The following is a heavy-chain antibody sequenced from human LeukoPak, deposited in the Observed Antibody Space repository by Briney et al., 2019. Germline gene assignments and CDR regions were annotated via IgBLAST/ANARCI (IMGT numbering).Heavy chain of an antibody. CDR3: ARGAGYDILTGYYKEDAFDI. CDR2: INPNSGGT. D-gene: IGHD3-9*01. Sequence: ASVKVSCKASGYIFTGYYMHWVRQAPGQGLEWMGWINPNSGGTNYAQKFQGRVTMTRDTSISTAYMELSRLRSDDTAVYYCARGAGYDILTGYYKEDAFDIWGQGTMVTVSS. J-gene: IGHJ3*02. CDR1: GYIFTGYY. V-gene: IGHV1-2*02.